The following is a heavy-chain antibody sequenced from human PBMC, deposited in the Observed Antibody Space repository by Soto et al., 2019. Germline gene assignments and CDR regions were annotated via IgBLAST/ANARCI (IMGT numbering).Heavy chain of an antibody. CDR3: AREVPRYFDLNWFDP. J-gene: IGHJ5*02. V-gene: IGHV4-34*01. CDR1: GGYISGYY. D-gene: IGHD3-9*01. CDR2: INHSGST. Sequence: SETMSVTCAVYGGYISGYYWSWIRQTPGKGLEWIGEINHSGSTNYNPSLKSRVTISVDTSKNQFSLKLSSVTAADTAVYYCAREVPRYFDLNWFDPWGQGTLVTVSS.